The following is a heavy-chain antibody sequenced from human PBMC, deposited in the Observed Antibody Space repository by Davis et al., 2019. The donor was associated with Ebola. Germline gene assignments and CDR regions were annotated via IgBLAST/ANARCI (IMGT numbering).Heavy chain of an antibody. CDR3: ARDPPESDYDFWSGNGMDV. CDR1: GFPFSSYN. Sequence: GESLKISCAASGFPFSSYNMNWVRQAPGKGLEWVSSISSSSTYIYYADSVKGRFTISRDNSKNTLYLQMNSLRAEDTAVYYCARDPPESDYDFWSGNGMDVWGKGTTVTVSS. D-gene: IGHD3-3*01. V-gene: IGHV3-21*01. CDR2: ISSSSTYI. J-gene: IGHJ6*04.